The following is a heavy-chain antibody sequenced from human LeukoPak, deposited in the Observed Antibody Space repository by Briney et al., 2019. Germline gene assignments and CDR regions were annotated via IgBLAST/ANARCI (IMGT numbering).Heavy chain of an antibody. Sequence: GGSLRLSCAASGFTFSSYAMSWVRQAPGKGLEWVSAISGSGGSTYYADSVKGRFTISRDNTKNTLYLQMNSLRAEDTAVYYCAKRPSGIAARYWFDPWGQGTLVTVSS. CDR3: AKRPSGIAARYWFDP. CDR2: ISGSGGST. V-gene: IGHV3-23*01. J-gene: IGHJ5*02. D-gene: IGHD6-6*01. CDR1: GFTFSSYA.